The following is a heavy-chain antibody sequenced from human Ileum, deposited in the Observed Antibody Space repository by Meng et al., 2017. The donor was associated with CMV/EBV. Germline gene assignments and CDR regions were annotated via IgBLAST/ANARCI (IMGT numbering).Heavy chain of an antibody. V-gene: IGHV1-18*04. J-gene: IGHJ4*02. CDR1: GYTFSNYG. D-gene: IGHD1-26*01. Sequence: QLQVVEYGAEVSDPGASVKVSCKTSGYTFSNYGLNWIRQAPGQGLEWMGWVSPYNGDTHYPQSLQGRVTMTTDASTKTVYMELRNLRSDDTAVYYCSRETVGAGDYWGQGTLVTVSS. CDR3: SRETVGAGDY. CDR2: VSPYNGDT.